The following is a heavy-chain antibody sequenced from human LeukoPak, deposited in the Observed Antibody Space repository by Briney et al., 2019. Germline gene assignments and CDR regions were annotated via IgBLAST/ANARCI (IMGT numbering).Heavy chain of an antibody. CDR2: IYTSGST. Sequence: SQTLSLTCTVSGGSISSGSYHWSWIRQPAGKGLEWIGRIYTSGSTNYNPSLKSRVTISVDTSKNQFSLKLSSVTAADTAVYYCARGVRSSYFDYWGQGTLVTVSS. J-gene: IGHJ4*02. CDR1: GGSISSGSYH. V-gene: IGHV4-61*02. D-gene: IGHD6-6*01. CDR3: ARGVRSSYFDY.